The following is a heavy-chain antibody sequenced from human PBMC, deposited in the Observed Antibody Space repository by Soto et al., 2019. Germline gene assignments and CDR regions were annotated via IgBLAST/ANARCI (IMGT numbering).Heavy chain of an antibody. CDR3: ARGLWAPQYFDL. CDR2: IWYDGSNK. D-gene: IGHD3-16*01. Sequence: GSLRLSCAASGFTFSSYGMHWVRQAPGKGLEWVAVIWYDGSNKYYADSVKGRFTISRDNSKNTLYLQMNSLRAEDTAVYYCARGLWAPQYFDLWGRGTLVTVSS. J-gene: IGHJ2*01. CDR1: GFTFSSYG. V-gene: IGHV3-33*01.